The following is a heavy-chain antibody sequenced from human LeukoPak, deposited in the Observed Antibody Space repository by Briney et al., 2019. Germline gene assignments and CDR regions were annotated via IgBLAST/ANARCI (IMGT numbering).Heavy chain of an antibody. D-gene: IGHD3-22*01. Sequence: GGSLRLSCAASGFTFSSYGMHWVRQAPGKGLERVAFIRYDGSNKYYADSVKGRFTISRDNSKNTLYLQMNSLRAEDTAVYYCAKMGLDYYASSGYYGYFDYWGQGTLVTVSS. V-gene: IGHV3-30*02. CDR3: AKMGLDYYASSGYYGYFDY. CDR2: IRYDGSNK. CDR1: GFTFSSYG. J-gene: IGHJ4*02.